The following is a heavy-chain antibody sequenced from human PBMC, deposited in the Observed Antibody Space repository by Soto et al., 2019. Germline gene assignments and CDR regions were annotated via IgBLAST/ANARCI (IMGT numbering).Heavy chain of an antibody. CDR3: ARGRLLSYYDILTGYFPSCYMVV. D-gene: IGHD3-9*01. V-gene: IGHV1-8*01. Sequence: QVQLVQSGAEVKKPGASVKVSCKASGYTFTSYDINWVRQATGQGLEWMGWMNPNSGNTGYAQKFQGRVAMTRNTSIRRAYMALRSQRSEDTAVYYCARGRLLSYYDILTGYFPSCYMVVWGKGTTVTVSS. CDR2: MNPNSGNT. J-gene: IGHJ6*03. CDR1: GYTFTSYD.